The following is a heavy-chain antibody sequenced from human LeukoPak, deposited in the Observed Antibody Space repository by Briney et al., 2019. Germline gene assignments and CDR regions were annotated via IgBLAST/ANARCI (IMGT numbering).Heavy chain of an antibody. CDR3: ARGYGDYVYDRFIHDRRKRGPFDY. D-gene: IGHD4-17*01. V-gene: IGHV4-34*01. CDR2: INHSGST. J-gene: IGHJ4*02. Sequence: SETLSLTCAVYGGSFSGYYWSWIRQPPGKGLEWIGEINHSGSTNYNPSLKSRVTISVDTSKNQFSLKLSSVTAADTAVYYCARGYGDYVYDRFIHDRRKRGPFDYWGQGTLVTVSS. CDR1: GGSFSGYY.